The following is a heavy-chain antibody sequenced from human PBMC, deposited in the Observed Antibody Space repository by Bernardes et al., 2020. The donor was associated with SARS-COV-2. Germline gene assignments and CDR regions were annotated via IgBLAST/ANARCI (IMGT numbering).Heavy chain of an antibody. CDR2: IYYSGST. Sequence: TLSLTCTVSGGSISSSSYYWGWIRQPPGKGLEWIGSIYYSGSTYYNPSLKSRVTISVDTSKNQFSLKLSSVTAADTAVYYCARLGRTDIVVVPAASGDAFDIWGQGTMVTVSS. J-gene: IGHJ3*02. CDR3: ARLGRTDIVVVPAASGDAFDI. V-gene: IGHV4-39*01. CDR1: GGSISSSSYY. D-gene: IGHD2-2*01.